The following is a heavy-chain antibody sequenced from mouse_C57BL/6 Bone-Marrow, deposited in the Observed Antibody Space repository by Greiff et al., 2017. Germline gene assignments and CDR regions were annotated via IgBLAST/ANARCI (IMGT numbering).Heavy chain of an antibody. Sequence: VKLVESGPGLVAPSQSLSITCTVSGFSLTSYAISWVRQPPGQGLEWLGVIWTGGGTNYNSALKSRLSISKDNSKSQVFLKMNSQQTESTARYCCARKCQAPRAMDYWGQGTSVTVSS. D-gene: IGHD3-2*02. CDR1: GFSLTSYA. CDR3: ARKCQAPRAMDY. CDR2: IWTGGGT. V-gene: IGHV2-9-1*01. J-gene: IGHJ4*01.